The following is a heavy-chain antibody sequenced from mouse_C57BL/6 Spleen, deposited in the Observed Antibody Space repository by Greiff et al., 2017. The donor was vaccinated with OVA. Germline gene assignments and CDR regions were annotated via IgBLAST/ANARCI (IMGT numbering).Heavy chain of an antibody. D-gene: IGHD3-2*02. Sequence: EVQGVESGGGLVQPGGSLKLSCAASGFTFSDYYMYWVRQTPEKRLEWVAYISNGGGSTYYPDTVKGRFTISRDNAKNTLYLQMSRLKSEDTAMYYCASRDSSGYYAMDYWGQGTSVTVSS. CDR2: ISNGGGST. V-gene: IGHV5-12*01. J-gene: IGHJ4*01. CDR3: ASRDSSGYYAMDY. CDR1: GFTFSDYY.